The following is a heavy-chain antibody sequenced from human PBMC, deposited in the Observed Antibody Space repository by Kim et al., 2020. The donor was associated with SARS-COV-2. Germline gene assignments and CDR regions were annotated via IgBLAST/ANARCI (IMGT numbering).Heavy chain of an antibody. CDR2: ISFSGNTI. J-gene: IGHJ2*01. Sequence: GGSLRLSCAASGFSFRDSYMTWIRQAPGKGLEWVSYISFSGNTIYYADSVKGRFTISRDNAETSLFLQMNNLRVEDTAVYYCAKPYYDIISGYSWYFDLGGRGTLVTVSS. D-gene: IGHD3-9*01. V-gene: IGHV3-11*04. CDR3: AKPYYDIISGYSWYFDL. CDR1: GFSFRDSY.